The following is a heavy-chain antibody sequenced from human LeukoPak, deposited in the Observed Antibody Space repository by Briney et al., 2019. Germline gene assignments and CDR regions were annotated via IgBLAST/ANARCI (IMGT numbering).Heavy chain of an antibody. Sequence: SETLSLTCTVSGGSISSGGYYWSWIRQHPGKGLEWIGYIYYSGSNYYNPSLKRRVTLSVDTSNNQFSLMLSPVPDAATAVHYCARLGGLAAAGTFYFDYWGQGTLVTVSS. CDR2: IYYSGSN. V-gene: IGHV4-31*03. J-gene: IGHJ4*02. CDR3: ARLGGLAAAGTFYFDY. D-gene: IGHD6-13*01. CDR1: GGSISSGGYY.